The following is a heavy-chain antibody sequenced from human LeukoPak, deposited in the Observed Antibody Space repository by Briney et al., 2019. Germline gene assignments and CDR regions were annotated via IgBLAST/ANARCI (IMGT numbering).Heavy chain of an antibody. CDR1: GFSFSSFS. CDR2: ISSSGSTI. Sequence: PGGSLRLSCAASGFSFSSFSMNWVRQAPGKGLEWVSYISSSGSTIYYADSVKGRFTISRDNAKNSLFLQMSSLRGEDTALYYCATEHWGPNSWGQGTLVTVSS. J-gene: IGHJ4*02. D-gene: IGHD3-16*01. CDR3: ATEHWGPNS. V-gene: IGHV3-48*04.